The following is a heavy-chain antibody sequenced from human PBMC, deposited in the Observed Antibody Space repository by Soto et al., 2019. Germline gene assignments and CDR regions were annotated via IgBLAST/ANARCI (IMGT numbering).Heavy chain of an antibody. CDR3: ARDTRYCTSASCYPNYYYGMDV. V-gene: IGHV4-4*02. CDR1: GGSISSSNW. J-gene: IGHJ6*02. Sequence: SETLSLTCAVSGGSISSSNWWSWVRQPPGKGLEWIGEIYHFGSTNYNPSLKSRVTISVDKSKNQFSLKLSSVTAADTAVYYCARDTRYCTSASCYPNYYYGMDVWGQGTTVTVSS. CDR2: IYHFGST. D-gene: IGHD2-2*01.